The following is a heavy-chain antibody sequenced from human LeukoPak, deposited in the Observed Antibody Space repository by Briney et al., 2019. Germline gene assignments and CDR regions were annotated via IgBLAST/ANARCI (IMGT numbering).Heavy chain of an antibody. V-gene: IGHV3-33*08. CDR2: IWYDGTNK. J-gene: IGHJ4*02. CDR1: GFTFSSYS. D-gene: IGHD3-10*01. CDR3: ARIRLGSGSDAVDY. Sequence: PGGSLRLSCAASGFTFSSYSMNWVRQAPGKGLEWVAVIWYDGTNKNFADSVKGRLSISSDNSRNTLSLQMNSLRAEDTAVYYCARIRLGSGSDAVDYWGQGTLVTVSS.